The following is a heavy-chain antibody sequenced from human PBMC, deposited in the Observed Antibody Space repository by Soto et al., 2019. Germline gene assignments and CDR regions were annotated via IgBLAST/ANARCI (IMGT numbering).Heavy chain of an antibody. CDR2: IYYSGST. CDR1: GGSIRSFW. CDR3: ARSDGRY. Sequence: PSETLSLTCTVSGGSIRSFWWSWIRQPPGKGLEWIGYIYYSGSTNYNPSLKSRVTISVDTSKNQFSLKLSSVTAADTAVYYCARSDGRYWGQGTLVTVSS. J-gene: IGHJ4*02. V-gene: IGHV4-59*01.